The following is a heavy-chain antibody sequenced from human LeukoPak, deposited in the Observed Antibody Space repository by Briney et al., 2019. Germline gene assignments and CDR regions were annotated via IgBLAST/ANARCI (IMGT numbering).Heavy chain of an antibody. Sequence: SETLSLTCTVSGGSVSSGSYYGCWIRPPPGEGLGWLGFIYYSATTNYHPSLKRRVTISVDTSKNQFPLKLSCVTAGDTAVYYCARGSYDILTGGTEWGQGTLVTVP. CDR2: IYYSATT. J-gene: IGHJ4*02. V-gene: IGHV4-61*01. CDR3: ARGSYDILTGGTE. D-gene: IGHD3-9*01. CDR1: GGSVSSGSYY.